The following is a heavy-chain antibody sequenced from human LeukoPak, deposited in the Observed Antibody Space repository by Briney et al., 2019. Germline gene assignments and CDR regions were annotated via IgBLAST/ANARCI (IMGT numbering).Heavy chain of an antibody. J-gene: IGHJ4*02. CDR1: GGSISSGSYY. D-gene: IGHD3-10*01. CDR3: ARSPRMVLWFGELLGNFDY. V-gene: IGHV4-61*02. Sequence: SSETLSLTCTVSGGSISSGSYYWSWIRQPAGKGLEWIGRIYTSGSTNYNPSLKSRVTVSVDTSKNQFSLKLSSVTAADTAVYYCARSPRMVLWFGELLGNFDYWGQGTLVTVSS. CDR2: IYTSGST.